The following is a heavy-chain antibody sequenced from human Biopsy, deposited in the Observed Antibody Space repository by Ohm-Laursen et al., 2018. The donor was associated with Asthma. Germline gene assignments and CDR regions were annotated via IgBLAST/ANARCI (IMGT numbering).Heavy chain of an antibody. CDR1: GFSFSNFA. Sequence: SLRLSCPASGFSFSNFAIHWLRQAPGKGLEWVGVISKDASTQDYADSVKGRFTMARDNSKNTLDLQMNSLREEDTAVYYCVRDGTDDAFDIWGQGTVVSVSS. CDR2: ISKDASTQ. CDR3: VRDGTDDAFDI. V-gene: IGHV3-30*01. D-gene: IGHD1-1*01. J-gene: IGHJ3*02.